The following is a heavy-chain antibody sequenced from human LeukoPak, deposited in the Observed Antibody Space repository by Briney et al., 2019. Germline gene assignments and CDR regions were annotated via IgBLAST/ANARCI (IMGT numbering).Heavy chain of an antibody. CDR1: GFTFSSFA. D-gene: IGHD6-19*01. CDR2: IGGSGGST. CDR3: AKGGYSSAWRNYFDY. J-gene: IGHJ4*02. Sequence: GGSLRLSCAASGFTFSSFAMSWVRQAPGKGLEWVSTIGGSGGSTYYADSVKGRFTISRDNSKNTLNLQMNSLRAEDTAVYYCAKGGYSSAWRNYFDYWGQGTLVTVSS. V-gene: IGHV3-23*01.